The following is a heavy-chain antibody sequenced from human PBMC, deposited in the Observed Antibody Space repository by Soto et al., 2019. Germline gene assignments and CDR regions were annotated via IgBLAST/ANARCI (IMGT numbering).Heavy chain of an antibody. J-gene: IGHJ3*01. CDR3: TTDWGSGTHYARAFDV. D-gene: IGHD3-16*01. Sequence: EVLLVESGGGLVKPGGSLRLSCAASGFAFKYARMTWVRQAPGKGLEGFGHIRSNIDGATTAYAAPVKGRFTISRDESKNTVDLQMNSLITEDTAVYYCTTDWGSGTHYARAFDVWGQGTMVTVSS. V-gene: IGHV3-15*01. CDR1: GFAFKYAR. CDR2: IRSNIDGATT.